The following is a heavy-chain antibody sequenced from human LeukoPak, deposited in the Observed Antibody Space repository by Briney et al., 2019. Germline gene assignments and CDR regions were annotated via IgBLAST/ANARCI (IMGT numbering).Heavy chain of an antibody. V-gene: IGHV3-23*01. J-gene: IGHJ4*02. D-gene: IGHD2-2*01. CDR2: ISGSGGST. CDR3: AKETCTGTSCSTDY. CDR1: GFTFSNFW. Sequence: PGGSLRLSCAASGFTFSNFWMSWVRQAPGKGLEWVSGISGSGGSTYYTDSVKGRFTISRDNSKNTLYLQMNSLRAEDTAVYYCAKETCTGTSCSTDYWGQGTLVTVSS.